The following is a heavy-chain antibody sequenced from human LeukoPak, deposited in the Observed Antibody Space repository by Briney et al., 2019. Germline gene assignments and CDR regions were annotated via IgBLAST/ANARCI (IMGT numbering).Heavy chain of an antibody. CDR1: GGTIISRIYY. CDR2: IYDNQST. J-gene: IGHJ3*02. CDR3: ARRGLYYYGSGSYYLEAFDI. V-gene: IGHV4-39*01. D-gene: IGHD3-10*01. Sequence: SETLSLTCTVSGGTIISRIYYWGRIRQPPGKGQQWIERIYDNQSTYYNPSLKSRVTISVDTSKNQFSLKLSSVTAADTAVYYCARRGLYYYGSGSYYLEAFDIWGQGTMVTVS.